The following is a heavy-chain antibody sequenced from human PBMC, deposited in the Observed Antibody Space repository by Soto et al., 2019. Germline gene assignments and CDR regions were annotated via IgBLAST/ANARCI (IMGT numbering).Heavy chain of an antibody. CDR3: ARVENTDLDY. CDR2: ISSSGSTI. Sequence: SLRLSCAASGFTFSSYEMNWVRQAPGKGLEWVSYISSSGSTIYYADSVKGRFTISRDNAKNSLYLQINSLRAEDTAVYYCARVENTDLDYWGQGTLVTVSS. CDR1: GFTFSSYE. J-gene: IGHJ4*02. D-gene: IGHD5-18*01. V-gene: IGHV3-48*03.